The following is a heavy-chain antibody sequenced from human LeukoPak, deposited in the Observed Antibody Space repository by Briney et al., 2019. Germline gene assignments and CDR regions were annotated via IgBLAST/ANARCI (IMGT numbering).Heavy chain of an antibody. CDR3: ARVYGSSWLYYFDY. J-gene: IGHJ4*02. CDR2: IYYSGST. Sequence: SETLSLTCTVSGGSISSHYWSWIRQPPGKGLEWIGYIYYSGSTKYNPSLKSRVTISVDTSKNQFSLKLSSVTAADTAVYYCARVYGSSWLYYFDYWGQGTLVTVSS. D-gene: IGHD6-13*01. CDR1: GGSISSHY. V-gene: IGHV4-59*08.